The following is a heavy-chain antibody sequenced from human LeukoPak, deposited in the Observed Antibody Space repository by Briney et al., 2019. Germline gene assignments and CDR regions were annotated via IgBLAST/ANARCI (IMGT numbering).Heavy chain of an antibody. J-gene: IGHJ6*03. CDR3: ARLNNYYYYCMDV. V-gene: IGHV4-38-2*02. CDR1: GYSISSGYY. CDR2: IYHSGST. Sequence: PSETLSLTCTVSGYSISSGYYWGWIRQPPGQGLEWIGSIYHSGSTYYNPSLKSRVTISVDTSKNQFSLKLSSVTAADTAVYYCARLNNYYYYCMDVWGKGTTVTVSS.